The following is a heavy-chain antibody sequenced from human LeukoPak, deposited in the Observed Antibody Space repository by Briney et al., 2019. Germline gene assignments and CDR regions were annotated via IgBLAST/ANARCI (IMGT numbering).Heavy chain of an antibody. CDR2: IYTSGST. V-gene: IGHV4-4*07. J-gene: IGHJ3*02. CDR3: AISVVVVAARGIDAFDI. Sequence: SETLSLTCTVSGGSISSYYWSWIRQPAGKGLEWIGRIYTSGSTNYNPSLKSRVTMSVDTSKNQFSLKLSSVTAADTAVYYCAISVVVVAARGIDAFDIWGQGTMVTVSS. D-gene: IGHD2-15*01. CDR1: GGSISSYY.